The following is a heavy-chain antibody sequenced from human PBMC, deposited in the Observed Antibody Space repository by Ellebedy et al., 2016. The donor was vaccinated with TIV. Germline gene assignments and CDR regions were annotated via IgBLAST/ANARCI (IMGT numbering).Heavy chain of an antibody. D-gene: IGHD2-15*01. CDR3: ARVGCSDASCYYYDYYYMDV. CDR1: GFSFSSYW. Sequence: GESLKISCAASGFSFSSYWMHWVRQPPGKGLVWLSRINGDGSSTRSADSVRGRFTISRDNAKNTLYLQMNALSAEETAVYYCARVGCSDASCYYYDYYYMDVWGKGTAVTVSS. J-gene: IGHJ6*03. CDR2: INGDGSST. V-gene: IGHV3-74*01.